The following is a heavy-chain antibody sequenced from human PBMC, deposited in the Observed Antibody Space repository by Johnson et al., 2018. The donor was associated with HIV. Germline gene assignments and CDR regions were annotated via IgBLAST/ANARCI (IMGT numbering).Heavy chain of an antibody. D-gene: IGHD6-25*01. Sequence: QMQLVESGGGVVQPGGSLRLSCAASGFTFSNYGMHWVRQAPGKGLEWVAVISYDGSNKYYADSVKGRFTISRDNSKNTLYLQMNSLRAEDTAVYYCAKDSATDPFDIWGQGTMVTVSS. V-gene: IGHV3-33*05. CDR3: AKDSATDPFDI. CDR1: GFTFSNYG. CDR2: ISYDGSNK. J-gene: IGHJ3*02.